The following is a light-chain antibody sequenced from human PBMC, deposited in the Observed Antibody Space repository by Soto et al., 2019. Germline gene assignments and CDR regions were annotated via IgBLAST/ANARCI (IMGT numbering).Light chain of an antibody. CDR1: QSVSSSY. V-gene: IGKV3-20*01. Sequence: EIVLTQSPGTLSLSPGERATLSCRASQSVSSSYLAWYQQKPGQAPRLLIYGASSRATGIPARFSGSGSGTDFTLTISRLEPEAFAVYYCQQYGSSPTFGGGTKVEIK. J-gene: IGKJ4*01. CDR3: QQYGSSPT. CDR2: GAS.